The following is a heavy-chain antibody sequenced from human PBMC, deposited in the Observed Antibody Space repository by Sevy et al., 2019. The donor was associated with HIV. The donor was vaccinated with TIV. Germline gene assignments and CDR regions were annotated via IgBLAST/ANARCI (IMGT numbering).Heavy chain of an antibody. V-gene: IGHV3-30*15. CDR1: GFTFNSHG. CDR3: AREGGHNAAWSPGNF. D-gene: IGHD1-1*01. CDR2: ISYDGRIK. Sequence: GGSLRLSCAASGFTFNSHGFHWVRQAPGKGLEWVALISYDGRIKYYADSVKGRFIISRDDARNTLYLQMSGMRAEDTAVYYCAREGGHNAAWSPGNFWGQGTLVTVSS. J-gene: IGHJ4*02.